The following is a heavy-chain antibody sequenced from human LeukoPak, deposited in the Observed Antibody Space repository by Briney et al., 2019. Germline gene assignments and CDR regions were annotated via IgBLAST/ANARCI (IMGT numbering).Heavy chain of an antibody. D-gene: IGHD3-16*02. V-gene: IGHV4-30-4*08. CDR3: ATRPSIGYVWGSYRPGGAFDI. CDR2: IYYSGST. CDR1: GGSISSGDYY. J-gene: IGHJ3*02. Sequence: SETLSLTCTVSGGSISSGDYYWSWIRQPPGKGLEWIGYIYYSGSTYYNPSLKSRVTISVDTSKNQFSLKLSSVTAADTAVCYCATRPSIGYVWGSYRPGGAFDIWGQGTMVTVSS.